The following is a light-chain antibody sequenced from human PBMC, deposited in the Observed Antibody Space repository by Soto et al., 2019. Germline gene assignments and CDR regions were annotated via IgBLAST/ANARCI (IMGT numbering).Light chain of an antibody. CDR1: SSNIGINY. J-gene: IGLJ2*01. CDR3: AAWDDSLSSVV. Sequence: QSVLTQPPSASGTPGQRGTISCSGSSSNIGINYVYWYQQLPGTAPKLLIYRNNQRPSGVPDRFSGSKSGTSTSLAISGLRSEDEADYYCAAWDDSLSSVVFGGGTKVTVL. CDR2: RNN. V-gene: IGLV1-47*01.